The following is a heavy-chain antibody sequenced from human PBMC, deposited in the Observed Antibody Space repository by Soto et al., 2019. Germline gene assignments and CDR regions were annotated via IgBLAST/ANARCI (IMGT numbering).Heavy chain of an antibody. V-gene: IGHV1-69*12. CDR2: IIPIFGTA. CDR3: ARTNTAMVTGWFDP. CDR1: GGTFSSYA. Sequence: QVQLVQSGAEVKKPGSSVKVSCKASGGTFSSYAISWVRQAPGQGLEWMGGIIPIFGTANYAQKFQGRVTITADEXXSTAYMELSSLRSEDTAMYYCARTNTAMVTGWFDPWGQGTLVTVSS. D-gene: IGHD5-18*01. J-gene: IGHJ5*02.